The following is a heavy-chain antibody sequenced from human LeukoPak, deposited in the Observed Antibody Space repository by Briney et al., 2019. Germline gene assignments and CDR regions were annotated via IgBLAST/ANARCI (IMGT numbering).Heavy chain of an antibody. D-gene: IGHD1-20*01. CDR1: GFSFRDYW. CDR2: ISSGDNT. V-gene: IGHV3-66*01. Sequence: PGGSLRLSCAASGFSFRDYWMSWVRQAPGKGLEWVSVISSGDNTYFADSVKGRFIISRDNSKNTLHLQMNSLRAEDTAVYYCARVRYNWNQRGWFDPWGQGTLVTVSS. CDR3: ARVRYNWNQRGWFDP. J-gene: IGHJ5*02.